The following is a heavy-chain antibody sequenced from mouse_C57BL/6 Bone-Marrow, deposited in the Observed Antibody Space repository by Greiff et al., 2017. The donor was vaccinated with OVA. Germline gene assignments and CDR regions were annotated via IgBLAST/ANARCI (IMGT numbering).Heavy chain of an antibody. CDR2: ISYSGNT. Sequence: EVKLMESGPGLAKPSQTLSLTCSVTGYSITSDYWNWIRKFPGNKLEYMGYISYSGNTYYNPSLKSRISITRDTSKNQYYLQLNSVTTEDTATYYCARGKNYYGSRWYFDVWGTGTTVTASS. CDR3: ARGKNYYGSRWYFDV. D-gene: IGHD1-1*01. J-gene: IGHJ1*03. V-gene: IGHV3-8*01. CDR1: GYSITSDY.